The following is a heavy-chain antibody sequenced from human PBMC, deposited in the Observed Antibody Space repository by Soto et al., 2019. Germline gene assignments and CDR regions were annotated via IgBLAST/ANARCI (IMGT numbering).Heavy chain of an antibody. Sequence: PSETLSLTCTVSGGSVSSSDYYWDWIRQSPGKGLEWIGTIYYSGSTYYSPSLKSRVTISVDTSKNQFSLKLNSVTAADTAVYYCASGGRGRFEYWGLGTLVTVSS. CDR3: ASGGRGRFEY. CDR2: IYYSGST. J-gene: IGHJ4*02. V-gene: IGHV4-39*01. CDR1: GGSVSSSDYY. D-gene: IGHD1-26*01.